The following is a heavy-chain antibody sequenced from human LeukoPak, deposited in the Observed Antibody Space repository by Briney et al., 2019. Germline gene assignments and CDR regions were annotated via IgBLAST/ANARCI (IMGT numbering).Heavy chain of an antibody. CDR1: GVSISSNY. CDR2: IYYSGST. J-gene: IGHJ6*02. CDR3: ARHNRNYYYYGMDV. V-gene: IGHV4-59*08. Sequence: SETMSLTCTVSGVSISSNYWSWIRQPPGKGLEWIGDIYYSGSTNYNPSLKSRGTISVDTSKNQLSLKLNSVTAADTAVYYCARHNRNYYYYGMDVWGQGTTVTVSS.